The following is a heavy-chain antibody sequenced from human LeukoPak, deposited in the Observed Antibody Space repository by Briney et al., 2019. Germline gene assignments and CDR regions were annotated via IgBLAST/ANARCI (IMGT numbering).Heavy chain of an antibody. CDR2: ISGSGGST. CDR3: AKEGVRGTYYYYYMDV. D-gene: IGHD3-10*01. Sequence: GGSLRLSCAASGFTFSSYAMSWVRQAPGKGLDWVSAISGSGGSTYYADSVKGRFTISRDNSKNTLYLQMNSLRAEDTAVYYCAKEGVRGTYYYYYMDVWGKGTTVTVSS. J-gene: IGHJ6*03. CDR1: GFTFSSYA. V-gene: IGHV3-23*01.